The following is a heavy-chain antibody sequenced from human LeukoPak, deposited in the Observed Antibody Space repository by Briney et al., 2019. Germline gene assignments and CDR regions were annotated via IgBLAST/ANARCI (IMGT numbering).Heavy chain of an antibody. V-gene: IGHV3-74*01. Sequence: GGSLRLSCAASGFTFSSYWMHWVRQAPGKGLVWVSRISPDGSTTGHADSVKGRFTTFRDNAKNTLFLQMNSLRAEDTAVYYCTRDFDFSSAIWGQGTLVTVSS. CDR2: ISPDGSTT. CDR1: GFTFSSYW. CDR3: TRDFDFSSAI. D-gene: IGHD3-3*01. J-gene: IGHJ4*02.